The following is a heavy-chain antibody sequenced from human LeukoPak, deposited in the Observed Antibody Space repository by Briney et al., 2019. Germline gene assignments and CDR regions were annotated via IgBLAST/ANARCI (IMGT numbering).Heavy chain of an antibody. J-gene: IGHJ3*02. Sequence: GGSLRLSCAASGFTVSLYYMTWVRQAPGKGLEWVSAIYSCGPTYYADSVKGRFTISRDNSKNTVYLQINTLRGEDTAVYFCARGWVVATGGFDMWGQGTMVTVSS. CDR2: IYSCGPT. V-gene: IGHV3-53*01. CDR1: GFTVSLYY. D-gene: IGHD2-8*02. CDR3: ARGWVVATGGFDM.